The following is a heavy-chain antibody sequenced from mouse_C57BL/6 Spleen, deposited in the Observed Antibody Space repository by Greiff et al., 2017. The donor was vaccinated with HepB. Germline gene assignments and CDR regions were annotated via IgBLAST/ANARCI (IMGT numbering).Heavy chain of an antibody. CDR2: IYPGGGYT. J-gene: IGHJ4*01. Sequence: LVESGAELVRPGTSVKMSCKASGYTFTNYWIGWAKQRPGHGLEWIGDIYPGGGYTNYNEKFKGKATLTADKSSSTAYMQFSSLTSEDSAIYYCARVYSNYLYAMDYWGQGTSVTVSS. D-gene: IGHD2-5*01. CDR3: ARVYSNYLYAMDY. CDR1: GYTFTNYW. V-gene: IGHV1-63*01.